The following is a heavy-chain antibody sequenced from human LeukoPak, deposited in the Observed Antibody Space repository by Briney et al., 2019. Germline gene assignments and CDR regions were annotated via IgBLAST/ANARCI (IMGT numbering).Heavy chain of an antibody. V-gene: IGHV4-59*01. D-gene: IGHD6-6*01. CDR3: ARDSGFGQLDLAY. Sequence: SETLSLTCTVSGGSISSYYWSWIRQPPGKGLEWIGYIYYSGSTNYNPSLKSRVTISVDTSKNQFSLKLSSVTAADTAVYYCARDSGFGQLDLAYWGQGALVTVSS. CDR2: IYYSGST. J-gene: IGHJ4*02. CDR1: GGSISSYY.